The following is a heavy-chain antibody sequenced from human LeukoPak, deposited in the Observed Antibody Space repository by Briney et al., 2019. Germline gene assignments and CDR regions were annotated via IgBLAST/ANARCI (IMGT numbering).Heavy chain of an antibody. CDR1: GYTFTSYG. CDR3: ARDLLDIVATIGAYYFDY. Sequence: ASVKVSCKASGYTFTSYGISWVRQAPGQGLEWMGWISAYNGNTNYAQKLQGRVTMTTDTSTSTAYMELRSLRSDDTAVYYCARDLLDIVATIGAYYFDYWGQGALVTVSS. D-gene: IGHD5-12*01. CDR2: ISAYNGNT. V-gene: IGHV1-18*01. J-gene: IGHJ4*02.